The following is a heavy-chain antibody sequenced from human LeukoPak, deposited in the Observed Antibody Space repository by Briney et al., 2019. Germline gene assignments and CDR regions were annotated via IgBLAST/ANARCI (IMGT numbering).Heavy chain of an antibody. CDR2: INPNSGGT. CDR3: AREGRRTIFGVVSSNWFDP. D-gene: IGHD3-3*01. J-gene: IGHJ5*02. CDR1: GYTFTGYY. Sequence: ASVKVSCKASGYTFTGYYMHWVRQAPGQGLEWMGWINPNSGGTNYAQKFQGRVTMTRDTSISTAYMELSRLRSDDTAVYYCAREGRRTIFGVVSSNWFDPWGQGTLVTVSS. V-gene: IGHV1-2*02.